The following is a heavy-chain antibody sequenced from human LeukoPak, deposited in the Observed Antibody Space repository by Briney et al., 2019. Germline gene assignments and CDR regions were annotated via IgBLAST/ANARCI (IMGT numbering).Heavy chain of an antibody. Sequence: ASETLSLTCAVSGGSISSGGYSWGWIRQPPGKGLEWIGYIYHSGSTYHNPSLKSRVTISVDRSKNQFSLKLSSVTAADTAVYYCARAEEYGSGSYYFDYWGQGTLVTVSS. V-gene: IGHV4-30-2*01. CDR3: ARAEEYGSGSYYFDY. CDR2: IYHSGST. CDR1: GGSISSGGYS. J-gene: IGHJ4*02. D-gene: IGHD3-10*01.